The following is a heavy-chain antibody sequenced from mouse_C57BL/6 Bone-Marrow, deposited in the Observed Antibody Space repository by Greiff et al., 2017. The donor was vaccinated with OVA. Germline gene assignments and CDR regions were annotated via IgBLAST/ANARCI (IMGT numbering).Heavy chain of an antibody. CDR3: ASEVIYYYGSLDY. Sequence: DSGPGLVKPSQSLSLTCSVTGYSITSCYYWNWIRQFPGNKLEWMGYISYDGSNNYNPSLKNRISITRDTSKNQFFLKLNSVTTEDTATYYCASEVIYYYGSLDYWGQGTTLTVSS. CDR1: GYSITSCYY. CDR2: ISYDGSN. V-gene: IGHV3-6*01. D-gene: IGHD1-1*01. J-gene: IGHJ2*01.